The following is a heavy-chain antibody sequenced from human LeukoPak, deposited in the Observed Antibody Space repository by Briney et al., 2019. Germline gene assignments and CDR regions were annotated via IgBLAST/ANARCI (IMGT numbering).Heavy chain of an antibody. V-gene: IGHV3-23*01. D-gene: IGHD6-13*01. CDR1: GFTFSSYA. CDR2: ISGSGGST. CDR3: AKIRIAAAGTGRRPGDY. J-gene: IGHJ4*02. Sequence: GGSLRLSCAASGFTFSSYAMSWVRQAPGKGLEWVSAISGSGGSTYYADSVKGRFTISRDNSKNTLYLQMNSLRAEDTAVYYCAKIRIAAAGTGRRPGDYWGQGTLVTVSS.